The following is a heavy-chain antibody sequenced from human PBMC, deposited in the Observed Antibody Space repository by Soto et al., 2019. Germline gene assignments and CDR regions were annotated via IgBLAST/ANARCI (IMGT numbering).Heavy chain of an antibody. Sequence: QMQLQESGSGLVKPSQTLSLTCAFSGGSISSGGYSWSWIRQPPGKGLEWIGYIYHSGSTYYNPSLQSRVTISVDRSKNQFSLKLSSVTAADTAVYYCAGGIAARPLGYWGQGTLVTVSS. CDR2: IYHSGST. CDR3: AGGIAARPLGY. D-gene: IGHD6-6*01. J-gene: IGHJ4*02. V-gene: IGHV4-30-2*01. CDR1: GGSISSGGYS.